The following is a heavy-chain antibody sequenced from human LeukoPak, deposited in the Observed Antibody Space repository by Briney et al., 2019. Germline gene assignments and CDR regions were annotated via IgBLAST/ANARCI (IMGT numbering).Heavy chain of an antibody. V-gene: IGHV1-8*01. CDR1: GYTCTSYD. J-gene: IGHJ6*02. CDR3: ARDRRETIFGVVPGYGMDV. D-gene: IGHD3-3*01. Sequence: ASVKVSCKASGYTCTSYDINWVRQATGQGLEWMGWMNPNSGNTGYAQKFQGRVTMTRDTSTSTVYMELSSLRSEDTAVYYCARDRRETIFGVVPGYGMDVWGQGTTVTVSS. CDR2: MNPNSGNT.